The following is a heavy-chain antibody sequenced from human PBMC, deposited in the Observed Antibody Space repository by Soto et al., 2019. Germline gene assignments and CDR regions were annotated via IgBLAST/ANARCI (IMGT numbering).Heavy chain of an antibody. D-gene: IGHD3-16*02. CDR1: GGSISSGGYS. CDR3: ARFTGDWSYRYYFDY. V-gene: IGHV4-39*07. Sequence: SETLSLTCAVSGGSISSGGYSWSWIRQPPGKGLEWIGSIYYSGSTYYNPSLKSRVTISVDTSKNQFSLKLSSVTAADTAVYYCARFTGDWSYRYYFDYWGQGTLVTVSS. J-gene: IGHJ4*02. CDR2: IYYSGST.